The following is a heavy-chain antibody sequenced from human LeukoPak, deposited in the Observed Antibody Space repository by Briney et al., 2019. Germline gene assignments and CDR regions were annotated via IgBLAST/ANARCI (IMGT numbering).Heavy chain of an antibody. V-gene: IGHV3-21*01. CDR1: GFTFSSYS. D-gene: IGHD3-22*01. CDR2: ISSSSSYI. J-gene: IGHJ5*02. Sequence: GGSLGLSCAASGFTFSSYSMNWVRQAPGKGLDWVSSISSSSSYIYYADSVKGRFTISRDNAKNSLYLQMNSPRAEDTAVYYCARDRFGDYYDSSGYNWFDPWGQGTLVTVSS. CDR3: ARDRFGDYYDSSGYNWFDP.